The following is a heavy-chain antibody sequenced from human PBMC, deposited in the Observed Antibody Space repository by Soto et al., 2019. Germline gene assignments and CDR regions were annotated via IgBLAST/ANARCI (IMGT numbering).Heavy chain of an antibody. CDR3: ARATLVGASTPDY. V-gene: IGHV3-21*01. CDR1: GFTFSDYS. Sequence: EVQLVESGGGLVQPGGSLRLSCTASGFTFSDYSMNWVRQAPGKGLEWVSSISSRSSYIYYADSLKGRFTISRDNAKNSLYLQMNSLRAEDTAVYYCARATLVGASTPDYWGQGTLVTVSS. CDR2: ISSRSSYI. J-gene: IGHJ4*02. D-gene: IGHD1-26*01.